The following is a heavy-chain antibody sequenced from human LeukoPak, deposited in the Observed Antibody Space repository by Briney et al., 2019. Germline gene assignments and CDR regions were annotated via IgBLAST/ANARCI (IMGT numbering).Heavy chain of an antibody. CDR2: IRYDGSNK. Sequence: GGSLRLSCAASGFTFSSYGMHWVRQAPGKGLEWVAFIRYDGSNKNHVDSVKGRFTISRDNSKNTLYLQMNSLRDGDTAVYYCAKDPEAYCGADCYSGRPDYWGQGTLVTVSS. D-gene: IGHD2-21*02. CDR3: AKDPEAYCGADCYSGRPDY. J-gene: IGHJ4*02. CDR1: GFTFSSYG. V-gene: IGHV3-30*02.